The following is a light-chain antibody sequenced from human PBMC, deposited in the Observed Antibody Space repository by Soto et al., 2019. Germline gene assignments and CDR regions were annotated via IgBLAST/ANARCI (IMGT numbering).Light chain of an antibody. Sequence: DIRMTQSPSTLSASVGDRVAITCRASQTINGKLAWYQKKPGKAPQLLISDAYNLDSGVPSRLSGSGSGTEFALTIGSLQPDDFAAYYGQQYETYFRYTFGQGSKLDI. CDR2: DAY. V-gene: IGKV1-5*01. CDR3: QQYETYFRYT. J-gene: IGKJ2*01. CDR1: QTINGK.